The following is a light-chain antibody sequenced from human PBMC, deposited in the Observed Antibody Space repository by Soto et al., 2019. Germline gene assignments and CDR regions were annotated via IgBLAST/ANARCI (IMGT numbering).Light chain of an antibody. V-gene: IGKV3-11*01. CDR2: DAS. Sequence: EIVLTHFPATLSLSPGERATLSCRASQSVSRYLAWYQQKPGQAPRLLIYDASNRATGVPARFSGSGSGTDFTLTISRLEPEDFAVYYCQQRNDWRRGTFGQGTRLEI. J-gene: IGKJ5*01. CDR3: QQRNDWRRGT. CDR1: QSVSRY.